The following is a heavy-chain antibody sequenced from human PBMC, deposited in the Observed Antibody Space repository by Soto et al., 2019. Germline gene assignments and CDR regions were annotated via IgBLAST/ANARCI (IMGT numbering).Heavy chain of an antibody. CDR1: GGSFSGYY. D-gene: IGHD5-12*01. V-gene: IGHV4-34*01. CDR3: ARGSPPTGRDGYNYYFDY. J-gene: IGHJ4*02. CDR2: INHSGST. Sequence: SETLSLTCAVYGGSFSGYYWSWIRQPPGKGLEWIGEINHSGSTNYNPSLKSRVTISVDTSKNQFSLKLSSVTAADTAVYYCARGSPPTGRDGYNYYFDYWGQGTLVTVSS.